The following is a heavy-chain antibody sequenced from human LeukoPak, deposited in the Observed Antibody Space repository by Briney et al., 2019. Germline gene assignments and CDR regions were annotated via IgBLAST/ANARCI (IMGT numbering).Heavy chain of an antibody. J-gene: IGHJ4*02. CDR3: ARVPPYYYGSGSYDY. D-gene: IGHD3-10*01. CDR2: IYYSGST. CDR1: GGSISSSSYY. V-gene: IGHV4-39*07. Sequence: SETLSLTCTVSGGSISSSSYYWGWIRQPPGKGLEWIGSIYYSGSTYYNPSLRSRVTISVDTSKNQFSLKLSSVTAADTAVYYCARVPPYYYGSGSYDYWGQGTLVTVSS.